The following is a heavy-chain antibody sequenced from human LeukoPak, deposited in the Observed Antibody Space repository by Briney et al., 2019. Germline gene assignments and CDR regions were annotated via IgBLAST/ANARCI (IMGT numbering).Heavy chain of an antibody. CDR2: IYQSGSGSS. V-gene: IGHV4-39*01. CDR1: GGSIISSNYY. Sequence: SETLSLTCSVSGGSIISSNYYWGWIRQPPGKGLECIGSIYQSGSGSSYYNPSLKSRVTIFGDTSKNQFFLRLSSVTAADTAVYYCASTLRFLPYRRFDYWGQGTLVTVPS. CDR3: ASTLRFLPYRRFDY. D-gene: IGHD3-3*01. J-gene: IGHJ4*02.